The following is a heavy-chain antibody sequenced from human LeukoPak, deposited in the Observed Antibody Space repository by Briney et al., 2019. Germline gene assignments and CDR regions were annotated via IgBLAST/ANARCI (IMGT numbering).Heavy chain of an antibody. CDR2: LSGTGGST. CDR3: ARDYTGYFP. D-gene: IGHD3-9*01. CDR1: GFTVSSYW. Sequence: GGSLRLSCAASGFTVSSYWIGCVRQAPGEGLEWVSTLSGTGGSTYYADSVKGRFTISRDNSKNTLYLQVSSLRAEDTAVYYCARDYTGYFPWGQGTLVIVSS. V-gene: IGHV3-23*01. J-gene: IGHJ5*02.